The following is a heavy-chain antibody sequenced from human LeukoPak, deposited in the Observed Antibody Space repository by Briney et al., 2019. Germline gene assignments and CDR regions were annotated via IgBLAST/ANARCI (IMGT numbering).Heavy chain of an antibody. V-gene: IGHV3-7*01. D-gene: IGHD3-3*01. J-gene: IGHJ6*03. CDR3: ARVTTIFGVLKYYYYMDV. CDR2: IKEDGSEK. CDR1: GFTFSRNW. Sequence: GGSPRLSCAASGFTFSRNWMSWVRQAPGKGLEWVANIKEDGSEKYYVDSVKGRLTISRDSAKNSLYLQMNSLRAEDTAVYYCARVTTIFGVLKYYYYMDVWGKGTTVTVSS.